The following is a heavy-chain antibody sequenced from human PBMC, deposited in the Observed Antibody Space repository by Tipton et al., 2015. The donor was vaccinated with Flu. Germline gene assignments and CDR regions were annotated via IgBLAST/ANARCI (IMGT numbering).Heavy chain of an antibody. CDR2: ISWNSGSI. CDR1: GFTFDDYA. V-gene: IGHV3-9*01. CDR3: AKDIGALGTHDAFDI. Sequence: SLRLSCAASGFTFDDYAMHWVRQAPGKGLEWVSGISWNSGSIGYADSVKGRFTISRDNAKNSLYLQMNSLRAEDTALYYCAKDIGALGTHDAFDIWGQGTMVTVSS. J-gene: IGHJ3*02. D-gene: IGHD3-16*01.